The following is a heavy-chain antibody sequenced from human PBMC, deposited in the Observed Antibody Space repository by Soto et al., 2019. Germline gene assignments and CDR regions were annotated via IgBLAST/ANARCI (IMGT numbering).Heavy chain of an antibody. CDR2: INAGNGDT. CDR1: GYTFSSYA. CDR3: ARHFFGPRYFDWLSDRQNWFDP. Sequence: GASVKVSCKASGYTFSSYAMHWVRQAPGQRLEWTGWINAGNGDTKYSQKFQGRVTMTTDTSTSIVYMELRSLRSDDTAVYYCARHFFGPRYFDWLSDRQNWFDPWGQGTLVTVSS. J-gene: IGHJ5*02. V-gene: IGHV1-3*01. D-gene: IGHD3-9*01.